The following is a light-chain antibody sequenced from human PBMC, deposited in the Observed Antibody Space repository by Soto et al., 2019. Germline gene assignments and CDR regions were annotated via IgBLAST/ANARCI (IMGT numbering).Light chain of an antibody. Sequence: QSVLTQPASVSGSPGQSITISCTGTSSDVGGYNFVSWYQQHPGKVPKLIIYDVSNRPSGVSNRFSGSKSGNTASLTISGLQADDEADYYCNSYTSSNTLPFGGGTKLTVL. CDR2: DVS. J-gene: IGLJ2*01. V-gene: IGLV2-14*03. CDR3: NSYTSSNTLP. CDR1: SSDVGGYNF.